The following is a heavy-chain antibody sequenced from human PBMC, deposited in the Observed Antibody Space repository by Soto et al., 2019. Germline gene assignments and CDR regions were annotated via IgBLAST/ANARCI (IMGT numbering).Heavy chain of an antibody. Sequence: QVQLQESGPGLVKPSQTLSLTCTVYGGSISSGGYYWSWIRHHPGKGLEWIGYIYYSGSTYYNQSLKSRVTISVDTSKNHFSLKLSSVTAAATAVYYCARSNDYSNYPFDYWGQGTLGTVSS. CDR2: IYYSGST. V-gene: IGHV4-31*03. CDR1: GGSISSGGYY. D-gene: IGHD4-4*01. CDR3: ARSNDYSNYPFDY. J-gene: IGHJ4*02.